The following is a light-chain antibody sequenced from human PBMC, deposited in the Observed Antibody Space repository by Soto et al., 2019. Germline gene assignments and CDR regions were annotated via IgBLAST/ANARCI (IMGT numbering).Light chain of an antibody. CDR1: SSDVGSYNL. Sequence: QSALTQPASVSGSPGQSITISCTGTSSDVGSYNLVSWYQQHPGKAPKLMIYEGSKRPSGVSNRFSGSKSGNTASLTISGLQAEDEADYNCSSYAGSSTFVVFGGGTKVTVL. J-gene: IGLJ2*01. CDR3: SSYAGSSTFVV. V-gene: IGLV2-23*03. CDR2: EGS.